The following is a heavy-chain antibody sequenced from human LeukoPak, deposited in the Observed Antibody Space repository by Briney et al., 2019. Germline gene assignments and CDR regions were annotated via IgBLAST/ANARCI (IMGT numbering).Heavy chain of an antibody. CDR2: ISGSGGST. CDR1: GFTFSSYA. CDR3: AKQYDFWSGPDY. J-gene: IGHJ4*02. D-gene: IGHD3-3*01. Sequence: HTGGSLRLSCAASGFTFSSYAMNWVRQAPGKGLEWVSGISGSGGSTYYADSVKGRFTISRDNSKNTLYLQVNSLRVEDTVVYYCAKQYDFWSGPDYWGQGTLVTVSS. V-gene: IGHV3-23*01.